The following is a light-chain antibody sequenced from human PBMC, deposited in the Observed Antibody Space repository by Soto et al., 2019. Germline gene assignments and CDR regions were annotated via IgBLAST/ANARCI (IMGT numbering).Light chain of an antibody. CDR2: AAS. CDR3: QQSYSTPFT. CDR1: QSISSY. Sequence: DIQMTQSPSSLSASVGARVTITCRASQSISSYLNWYQQKPGKAPKLLIYAASSLQSGVPSRFSGSGSGTDFTLTISSLQPEYFATYYCQQSYSTPFTFGPGTKVDIK. J-gene: IGKJ3*01. V-gene: IGKV1-39*01.